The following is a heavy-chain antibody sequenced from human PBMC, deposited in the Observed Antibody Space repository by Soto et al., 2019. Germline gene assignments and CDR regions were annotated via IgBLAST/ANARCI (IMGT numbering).Heavy chain of an antibody. CDR1: GGSISSGGYY. CDR3: ARDCGATTVTTKGGDYYYGMEV. Sequence: LSLTCTVSGGSISSGGYYWSWIRQHPGKGLEWIGYIYYSGSTYYNPSLKSRVTISVDTSKNQFSLKLSSVTAADTAVYYCARDCGATTVTTKGGDYYYGMEVWGQGNTVT. CDR2: IYYSGST. J-gene: IGHJ6*02. D-gene: IGHD4-17*01. V-gene: IGHV4-31*03.